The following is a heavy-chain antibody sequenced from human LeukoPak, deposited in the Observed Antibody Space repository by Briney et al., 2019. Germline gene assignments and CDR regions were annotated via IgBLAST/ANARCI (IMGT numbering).Heavy chain of an antibody. D-gene: IGHD3-22*01. CDR2: IYYSGST. J-gene: IGHJ4*02. CDR1: GGSISSYY. CDR3: ARGGWNKFDY. V-gene: IGHV4-59*01. Sequence: SETSSLTCTVYGGSISSYYWSWVRQPPGKGLEWIGYIYYSGSTNYNPSLKSRVTISVDTSKNQFSLKLSSVTTADTAVYYCARGGWNKFDYWGQGTLVTVSS.